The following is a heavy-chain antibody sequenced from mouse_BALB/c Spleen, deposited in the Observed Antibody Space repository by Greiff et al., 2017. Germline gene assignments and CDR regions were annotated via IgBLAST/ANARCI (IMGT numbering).Heavy chain of an antibody. V-gene: IGHV4-1*02. CDR1: GFDFSRYW. CDR2: INPDSSTI. D-gene: IGHD2-2*01. J-gene: IGHJ4*01. Sequence: EVKLVESGGGLVQPGGSLKLSCAASGFDFSRYWMSWVRQAPGKGLEWIGEINPDSSTINYTPSLKDKFIISRDNAKNTLYLQMSKVRSEDTALYYCARWLRAMDYWGQGTSVTVSS. CDR3: ARWLRAMDY.